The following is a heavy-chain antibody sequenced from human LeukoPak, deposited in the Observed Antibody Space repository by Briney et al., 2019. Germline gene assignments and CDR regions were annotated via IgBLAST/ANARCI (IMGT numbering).Heavy chain of an antibody. CDR2: IKQDGSEK. CDR3: ARGRAGWKPYNWFDP. CDR1: GFTFSSYW. Sequence: GGSLRLSCAASGFTFSSYWMSWVRQAPGKGPEWVANIKQDGSEKYYVDSVKGRFTISRDNAKNSLYLQMNSLRAEDTAVYYCARGRAGWKPYNWFDPWGQGTLVTVSS. D-gene: IGHD4-23*01. V-gene: IGHV3-7*01. J-gene: IGHJ5*02.